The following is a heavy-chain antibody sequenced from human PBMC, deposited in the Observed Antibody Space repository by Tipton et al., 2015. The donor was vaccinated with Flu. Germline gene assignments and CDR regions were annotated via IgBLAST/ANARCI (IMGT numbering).Heavy chain of an antibody. CDR3: ARIAAAGTGYFDY. D-gene: IGHD6-13*01. V-gene: IGHV4-4*07. J-gene: IGHJ4*02. CDR2: IYTSGSA. CDR1: GGSMSSYY. Sequence: TLSLTCTVSGGSMSSYYWSWIRQPAGKGLEWIGRIYTSGSAIHNPSLKSRVTMSVDTSKNQFSLKLSSVTAADTAVYYCARIAAAGTGYFDYWGQGTLVTVSS.